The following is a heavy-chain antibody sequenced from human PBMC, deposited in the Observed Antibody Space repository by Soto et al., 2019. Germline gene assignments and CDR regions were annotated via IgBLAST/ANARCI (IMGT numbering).Heavy chain of an antibody. CDR2: IGTSYGST. V-gene: IGHV3-23*01. CDR3: ARAASCSAGDCYQFGY. J-gene: IGHJ4*02. Sequence: PGGSLRLSCAASGFAFSSYAMSWVRQAPGKGLEWVSAIGTSYGSTYYAASVKGRFTISRDNSKNTLFLQMDSPRAEDTAMYFCARAASCSAGDCYQFGYWGQGALVTVSS. D-gene: IGHD2-15*01. CDR1: GFAFSSYA.